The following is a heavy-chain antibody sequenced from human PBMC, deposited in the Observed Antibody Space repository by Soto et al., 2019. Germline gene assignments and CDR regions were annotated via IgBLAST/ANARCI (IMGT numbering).Heavy chain of an antibody. CDR2: INHSGTT. CDR3: AGRPYYGSGNYCGRHNGLDV. V-gene: IGHV4-34*01. D-gene: IGHD3-10*01. Sequence: SETLSLTCAVSGGPFSGYYWSWIRQPPGKGLEWIGEINHSGTTNYEPSLKSRVTISADTSKRDFSLKLSSVTAADTAVYYCAGRPYYGSGNYCGRHNGLDVWGQGTTVTVSS. J-gene: IGHJ6*02. CDR1: GGPFSGYY.